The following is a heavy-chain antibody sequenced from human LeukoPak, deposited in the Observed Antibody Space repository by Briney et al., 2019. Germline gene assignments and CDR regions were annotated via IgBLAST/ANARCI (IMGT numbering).Heavy chain of an antibody. V-gene: IGHV3-74*01. J-gene: IGHJ4*02. CDR2: ISSSGSST. CDR1: GLTFSDYY. Sequence: PGGSLTLSCAASGLTFSDYYLHWVRQPPGKGPVWVWHISSSGSSTSYADFVKGRFTISRDNAKNTLYLQMSSLRVEDTAVYYCAKVSGYCTNGVCFSYYWGQGTLVTVSS. CDR3: AKVSGYCTNGVCFSYY. D-gene: IGHD2-8*01.